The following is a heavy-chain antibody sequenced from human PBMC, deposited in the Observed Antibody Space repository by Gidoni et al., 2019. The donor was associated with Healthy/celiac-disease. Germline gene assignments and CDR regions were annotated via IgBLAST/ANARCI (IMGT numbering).Heavy chain of an antibody. V-gene: IGHV4-38-2*01. J-gene: IGHJ4*02. CDR1: GYSISSGYY. D-gene: IGHD3-22*01. CDR2: IYHSGST. Sequence: QVQLQESGPGLVKHPQTLSLTCAVSGYSISSGYYWGWIRQPPGKGLEWIGSIYHSGSTYYNPSLKSRVTISVDTSKNQFSLKLSSVTAADTAVYYCARGVTMIVVAPGYWGQGTLVTVSS. CDR3: ARGVTMIVVAPGY.